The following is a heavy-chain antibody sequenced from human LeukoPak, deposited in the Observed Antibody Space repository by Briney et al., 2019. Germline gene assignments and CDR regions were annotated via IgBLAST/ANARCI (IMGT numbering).Heavy chain of an antibody. CDR1: GFTFSSYW. J-gene: IGHJ6*03. CDR2: IKQDGSEK. Sequence: PGGSLRFSCAASGFTFSSYWMSWVRQAPGKGLEWVAKIKQDGSEKYYVDSVKGRFTISRDNAKNSPYLQMNSLRAEDTAVYYCAREENSSSWYIYYYMDVWGKGTTVTVSS. D-gene: IGHD6-13*01. V-gene: IGHV3-7*01. CDR3: AREENSSSWYIYYYMDV.